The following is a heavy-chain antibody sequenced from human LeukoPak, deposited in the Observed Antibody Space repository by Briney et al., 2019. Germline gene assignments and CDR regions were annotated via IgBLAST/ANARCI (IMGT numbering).Heavy chain of an antibody. Sequence: GASVKVSCKASGDSSRTNAIVWLRQAPGQGLEWMGWMNPNSGNTGYAQKFQGRVTMTRNTSISTAYMELSSLRSEDTAVYYCARRCGYSFGMDVWGQGTTVTVSS. CDR2: MNPNSGNT. D-gene: IGHD5-18*01. V-gene: IGHV1-8*02. J-gene: IGHJ6*02. CDR1: GDSSRTNA. CDR3: ARRCGYSFGMDV.